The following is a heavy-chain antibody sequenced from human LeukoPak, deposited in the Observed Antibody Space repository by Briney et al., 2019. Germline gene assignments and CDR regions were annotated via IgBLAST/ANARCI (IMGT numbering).Heavy chain of an antibody. D-gene: IGHD6-19*01. CDR2: INHSGST. V-gene: IGHV4-34*01. CDR3: ARGRQQWLVQREYFQH. Sequence: PSETLSLTCAVYGGSFSGYYWSWIRQPPGKGLEWIGEINHSGSTNYNPSLKSRVTISVDTSKNQFSLKLSSVTAADTAVYYCARGRQQWLVQREYFQHWGQGTLVTVSS. J-gene: IGHJ1*01. CDR1: GGSFSGYY.